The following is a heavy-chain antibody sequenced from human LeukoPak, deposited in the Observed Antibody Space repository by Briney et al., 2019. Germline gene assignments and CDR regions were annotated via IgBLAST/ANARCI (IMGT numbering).Heavy chain of an antibody. Sequence: GGSLRLSCAASGFTVSSNYMSWVRQAPGKGLEWVSVIYSGGSTYYADSVKGRFTTSRDNSKNTLYLQMNSLRAEDTAVYYCARAPFDSSGYYYDFYYYYMDVWGKGTTVTVSS. CDR2: IYSGGST. CDR3: ARAPFDSSGYYYDFYYYYMDV. J-gene: IGHJ6*03. CDR1: GFTVSSNY. D-gene: IGHD3-22*01. V-gene: IGHV3-53*01.